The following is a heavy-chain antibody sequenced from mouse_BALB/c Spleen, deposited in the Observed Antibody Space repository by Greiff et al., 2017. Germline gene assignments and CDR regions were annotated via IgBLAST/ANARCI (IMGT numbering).Heavy chain of an antibody. CDR3: AGEDCASAGFAY. J-gene: IGHJ3*01. Sequence: EVMLVESGGGLVKPGGSLKLSCAASGFTFSSYAMSWVRQTPEKRLEWVASISSGGSTYYPDSVKGRFTISRDNARNIQYLQMSSLKSEDTTVYYCAGEDCASAGFAYWGQGTLVTVSA. CDR1: GFTFSSYA. V-gene: IGHV5-6-5*01. D-gene: IGHD6-1*01. CDR2: ISSGGST.